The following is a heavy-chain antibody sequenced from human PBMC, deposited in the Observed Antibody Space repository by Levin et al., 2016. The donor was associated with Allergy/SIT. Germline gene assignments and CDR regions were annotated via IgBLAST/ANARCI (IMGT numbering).Heavy chain of an antibody. J-gene: IGHJ4*02. V-gene: IGHV1-69*02. D-gene: IGHD5-18*01. Sequence: SVKVSCKASGGTFSSYTISWVRQAPGQGLEWMGRIIPILGIANYAQKFQGRVTITADKSTSTAYMELSSLRSEDTAVYYCAKSQGYSYGYDYWGQGTLVTVSS. CDR2: IIPILGIA. CDR3: AKSQGYSYGYDY. CDR1: GGTFSSYT.